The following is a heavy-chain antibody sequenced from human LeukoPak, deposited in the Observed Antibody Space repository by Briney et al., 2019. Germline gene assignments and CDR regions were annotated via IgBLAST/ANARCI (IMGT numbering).Heavy chain of an antibody. J-gene: IGHJ4*02. CDR2: ISSNGGST. Sequence: GSLRLSCAASGFTFSSYAMSWVRQAPGKGLEYVSAISSNGGSTYYANSVKGRFTISRDNSKNTLYLQMGSLRAEDMAVYYCARDGAVAGFEYYFDYWGQGTLVTVSS. D-gene: IGHD6-19*01. V-gene: IGHV3-64*01. CDR3: ARDGAVAGFEYYFDY. CDR1: GFTFSSYA.